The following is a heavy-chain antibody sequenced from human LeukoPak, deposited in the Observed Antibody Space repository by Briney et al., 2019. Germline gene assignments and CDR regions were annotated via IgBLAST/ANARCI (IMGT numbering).Heavy chain of an antibody. D-gene: IGHD6-19*01. CDR3: ARSYRSGWYYFDY. CDR2: LSYDGSNT. Sequence: GGSLRLSCVVSGFIFSSYSMHWVRQAPGKGLEWVAGLSYDGSNTNHADPVKGRFTISRDNSKNTVHLQMNSLRAEDTAVYYCARSYRSGWYYFDYWGQGTLITVSS. CDR1: GFIFSSYS. J-gene: IGHJ4*02. V-gene: IGHV3-30-3*01.